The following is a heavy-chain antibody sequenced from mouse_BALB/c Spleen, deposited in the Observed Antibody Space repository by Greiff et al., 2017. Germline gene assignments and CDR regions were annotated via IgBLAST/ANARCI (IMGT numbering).Heavy chain of an antibody. V-gene: IGHV2-6-7*01. CDR1: GFSLTGYG. CDR3: ATRLRRGDYYAMDY. J-gene: IGHJ4*01. D-gene: IGHD2-4*01. CDR2: IWGDGST. Sequence: VMLVESGPGLVAPSQSLSITCTVSGFSLTGYGVNWVRQPPGKGLEWLGMIWGDGSTDYNSALKSRLSISKDNSKSHVFLKMNSLQTDDTARYYCATRLRRGDYYAMDYWGQGTSVTVSS.